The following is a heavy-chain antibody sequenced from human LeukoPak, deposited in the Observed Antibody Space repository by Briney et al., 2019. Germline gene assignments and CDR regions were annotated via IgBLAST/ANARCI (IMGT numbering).Heavy chain of an antibody. D-gene: IGHD3-10*01. V-gene: IGHV4-59*01. CDR1: GGSISSYY. CDR3: ARDYYGSGFPDLGYYYYGMDV. J-gene: IGHJ6*02. CDR2: IYYSGST. Sequence: SETLSLTCTVSGGSISSYYWSWIRQPPGKGLEWIGYIYYSGSTNYNPSLKSRVTISVDTSKNQFSLKLSSVTAADTAVYYCARDYYGSGFPDLGYYYYGMDVWGQGTTVTVSS.